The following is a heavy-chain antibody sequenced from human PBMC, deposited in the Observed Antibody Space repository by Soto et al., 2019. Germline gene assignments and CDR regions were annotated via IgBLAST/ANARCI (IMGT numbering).Heavy chain of an antibody. D-gene: IGHD3-22*01. CDR2: MNPNSGNT. CDR1: GYRFTSYG. Sequence: ASVKVSCKAFGYRFTSYGIGWARQAPGQGLEWMGWMNPNSGNTGYAQKFQGRVTMTRNTSISTAYMELSSLRSEDTAVYYCARSLRYYYDSSGSASPDYWGQGTLVTVSS. CDR3: ARSLRYYYDSSGSASPDY. J-gene: IGHJ4*02. V-gene: IGHV1-8*01.